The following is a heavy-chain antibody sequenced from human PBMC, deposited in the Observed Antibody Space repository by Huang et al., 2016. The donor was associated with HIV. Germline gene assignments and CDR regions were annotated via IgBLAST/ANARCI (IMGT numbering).Heavy chain of an antibody. CDR2: IQHSGST. J-gene: IGHJ3*02. V-gene: IGHV4-34*01. CDR1: GGSFRGYY. D-gene: IGHD1-1*01. CDR3: ARERMMSWLDDHDAFDI. Sequence: QVQLQQWGAGLLKPSETLSLTCAGYGGSFRGYYWGWIRQSPGEGLEWIGEIQHSGSTNYNPSLKSRLTISVDTSKNQFSLKLSSVTAADTAVYYCARERMMSWLDDHDAFDIWGQGTMVTVSS.